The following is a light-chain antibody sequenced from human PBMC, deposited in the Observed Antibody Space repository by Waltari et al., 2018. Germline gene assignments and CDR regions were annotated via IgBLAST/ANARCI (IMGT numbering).Light chain of an antibody. CDR2: GAS. Sequence: EIVLKQSPGTLSLSPGDRATLSCRASQIVSSSYLAWYQQKSGQAPRLLIYGASNRATGTPDRLSGSGSGTDFTLTVSRLEPEDFALYFCQQYSDSPITFGQGTRLEIK. CDR1: QIVSSSY. J-gene: IGKJ5*01. V-gene: IGKV3-20*01. CDR3: QQYSDSPIT.